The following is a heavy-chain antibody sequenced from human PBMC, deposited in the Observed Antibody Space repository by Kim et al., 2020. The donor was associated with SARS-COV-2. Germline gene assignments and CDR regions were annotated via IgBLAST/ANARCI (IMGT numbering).Heavy chain of an antibody. D-gene: IGHD3-10*01. CDR2: INPSGGST. Sequence: ASVKVSCKASGYTFTSYYMHWVRQAPGQGLEWMGIINPSGGSTSYAQKFQGRVTMTRDTSTSTVYMELSSLRSEDTAVYYCARERDYYGSGSYYEVTYYYYGRDVWGQGTTVTVSS. CDR1: GYTFTSYY. J-gene: IGHJ6*02. V-gene: IGHV1-46*01. CDR3: ARERDYYGSGSYYEVTYYYYGRDV.